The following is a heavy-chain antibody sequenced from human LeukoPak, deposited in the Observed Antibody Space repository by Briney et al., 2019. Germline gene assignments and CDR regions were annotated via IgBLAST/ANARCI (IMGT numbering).Heavy chain of an antibody. CDR2: IGLSGSPL. V-gene: IGHV3-11*04. CDR1: GFPFTRFY. J-gene: IGHJ4*02. D-gene: IGHD3-22*01. CDR3: ARKDFSSGSFSY. Sequence: GGSLRLSCAVSGFPFTRFYMSWIRQAPGKGLEWISYIGLSGSPLDYADSVRGRFTISRDNAKNSPYLEMNSLRAEDTAVYYCARKDFSSGSFSYWGQGTLVTVSS.